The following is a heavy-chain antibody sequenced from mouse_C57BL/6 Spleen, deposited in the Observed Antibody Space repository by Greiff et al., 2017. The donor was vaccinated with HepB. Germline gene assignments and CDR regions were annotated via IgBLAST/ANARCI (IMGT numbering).Heavy chain of an antibody. Sequence: QVHVKQPGAELVRPGSSVKLSCKASGYTFTSYWMDWVKQRPGQGLEWIGNIYPSDSETHYNQKFKDKATLTVDKSSSTAYMQLSSLTSEDSAVYYCAREGYRYFDVWGTGTTVTVSS. CDR3: AREGYRYFDV. CDR1: GYTFTSYW. V-gene: IGHV1-61*01. CDR2: IYPSDSET. J-gene: IGHJ1*03.